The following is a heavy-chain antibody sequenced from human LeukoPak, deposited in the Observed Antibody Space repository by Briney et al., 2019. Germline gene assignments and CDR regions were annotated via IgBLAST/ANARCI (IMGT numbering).Heavy chain of an antibody. J-gene: IGHJ4*02. CDR1: GFDFSSNW. CDR2: IKGGGIST. Sequence: GGSLRLSCAASGFDFSSNWMHWVRHAPGQELVWVSRIKGGGISTNYADSVKGRFTISRDIAKNTLYLQMNSLRAEDTGVYYCAKDHYWSIDYWGRGTLVTVSS. V-gene: IGHV3-74*01. D-gene: IGHD3-3*01. CDR3: AKDHYWSIDY.